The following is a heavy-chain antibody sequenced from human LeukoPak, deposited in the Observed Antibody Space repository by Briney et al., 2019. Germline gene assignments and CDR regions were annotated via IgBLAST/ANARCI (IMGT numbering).Heavy chain of an antibody. Sequence: PGGSLRLSCAASGFTFSSYWMHWVRQAPGKGLVWVSRIDTDGSTTYYADSVKGRFTTSRDNAKNTLNLQMNSLRAEDTAVYYCARRIGPNWFDPWGQGTLVTVSS. J-gene: IGHJ5*02. CDR1: GFTFSSYW. CDR3: ARRIGPNWFDP. CDR2: IDTDGSTT. V-gene: IGHV3-74*01. D-gene: IGHD3/OR15-3a*01.